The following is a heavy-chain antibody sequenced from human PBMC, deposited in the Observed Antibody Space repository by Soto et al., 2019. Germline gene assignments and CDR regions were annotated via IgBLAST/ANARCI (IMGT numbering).Heavy chain of an antibody. CDR2: ISYDGSNK. CDR1: GFTFSSYG. D-gene: IGHD3-16*02. CDR3: AKENYVWGSYHIDY. J-gene: IGHJ4*02. Sequence: QVQLVESGGGVVQPGRSLRLSCAASGFTFSSYGMHWVRQAPGKGLEWVAVISYDGSNKYYADSVKGRFTISRDNSKNTVYLQMNSLRTEDRAVYYCAKENYVWGSYHIDYWGQGTLVTVSS. V-gene: IGHV3-30*18.